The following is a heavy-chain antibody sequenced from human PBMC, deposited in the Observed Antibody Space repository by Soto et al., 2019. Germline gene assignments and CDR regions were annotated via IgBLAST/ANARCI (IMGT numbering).Heavy chain of an antibody. D-gene: IGHD2-15*01. CDR2: INPSGGST. V-gene: IGHV1-46*01. CDR3: ARAPIYCSGCSCSVDY. Sequence: ASVKVSCKASGYTFTSYYMHWVRQAPGQGLEWMGIINPSGGSTSYAQKFQGRVTMTRDTSTSTVYMELSSLRSEDTAVYYCARAPIYCSGCSCSVDYWGQGTLVTVSS. J-gene: IGHJ4*02. CDR1: GYTFTSYY.